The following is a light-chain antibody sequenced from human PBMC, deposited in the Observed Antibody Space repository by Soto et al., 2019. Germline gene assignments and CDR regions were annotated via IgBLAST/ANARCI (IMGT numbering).Light chain of an antibody. V-gene: IGKV3-15*01. CDR3: QQYNDWPPLT. Sequence: EIVMTQSPATLSVSPGERATLSCRASQSVSGNLAWYQQKPGQAPRLLIYGASTRATGIPARFSGSGSGTEFTLTLTSLPSEDFAVYYCQQYNDWPPLTFGGGTKVEIK. J-gene: IGKJ4*01. CDR1: QSVSGN. CDR2: GAS.